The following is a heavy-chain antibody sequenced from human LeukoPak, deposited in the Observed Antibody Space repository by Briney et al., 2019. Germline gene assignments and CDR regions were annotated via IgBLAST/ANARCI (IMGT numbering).Heavy chain of an antibody. Sequence: GGSLRLSCAASGFTFSSYSMNWVRQAPGKGLEWVAVISYDGSNKYYADSVKGRFTISRDNSKNTLYLQMNSLRAEDTAVYYCAKLTTGEDYFDYWGQGTLVTVSS. V-gene: IGHV3-30*18. J-gene: IGHJ4*02. CDR1: GFTFSSYS. CDR3: AKLTTGEDYFDY. D-gene: IGHD4-17*01. CDR2: ISYDGSNK.